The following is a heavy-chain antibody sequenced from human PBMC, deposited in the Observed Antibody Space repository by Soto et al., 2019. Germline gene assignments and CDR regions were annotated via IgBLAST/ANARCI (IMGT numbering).Heavy chain of an antibody. CDR3: ARERRTNPGEYCCCDCCLDYCYDIYF. J-gene: IGHJ6*02. CDR1: GDSVSSNSAA. CDR2: TYYRSKWYN. D-gene: IGHD2-21*02. Sequence: SQTLSLTCAISGDSVSSNSAACKWIRQSPSRGLEWLGRTYYRSKWYNDYAVSVKSRITINPDTSKNQFSLQLNSVTPEDTAVYYCARERRTNPGEYCCCDCCLDYCYDIYFWGQGTTVTVSS. V-gene: IGHV6-1*01.